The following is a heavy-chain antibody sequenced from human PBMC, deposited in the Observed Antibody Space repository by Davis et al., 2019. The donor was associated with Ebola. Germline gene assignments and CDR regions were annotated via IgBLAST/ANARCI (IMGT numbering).Heavy chain of an antibody. CDR2: ISSSSSTI. D-gene: IGHD2-8*01. Sequence: GESLKISCAASGFTFSSYSMNWVRQAPGKGLEWVSYISSSSSTIYYADSVKGRFTISRDNAKNSLYLQMNSLRAEDTAVYYCARVIVVLMVYAHQEDGMDVWGQGTTVTVSS. CDR3: ARVIVVLMVYAHQEDGMDV. CDR1: GFTFSSYS. J-gene: IGHJ6*02. V-gene: IGHV3-48*04.